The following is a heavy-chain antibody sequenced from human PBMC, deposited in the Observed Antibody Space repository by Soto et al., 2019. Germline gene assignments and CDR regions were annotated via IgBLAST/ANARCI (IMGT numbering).Heavy chain of an antibody. CDR2: IYYSGST. CDR3: ARLARTLDY. J-gene: IGHJ4*02. Sequence: TSETLSLTCTVSGGSISSYYWSWIRQPPGKGLEWIGYIYYSGSTNYNPSLKSRVTISVDTSKNQFSLKLSSVTAADTAVYYCARLARTLDYWGQGTLVTVSS. CDR1: GGSISSYY. V-gene: IGHV4-59*08.